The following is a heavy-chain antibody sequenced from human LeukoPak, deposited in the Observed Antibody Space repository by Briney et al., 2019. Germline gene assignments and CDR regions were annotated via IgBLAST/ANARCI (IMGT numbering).Heavy chain of an antibody. V-gene: IGHV4-59*01. CDR3: AGALARSAVVTRG. D-gene: IGHD4-23*01. CDR1: GGSISSYY. CDR2: IYYSGST. J-gene: IGHJ4*02. Sequence: SETLSLTCTVSGGSISSYYWSWIRQPPGKGLEWIGYIYYSGSTNYNPSLKSRVTISVDTSKNQFSLKLSSVTAADTAVYYCAGALARSAVVTRGWGQGTLVTVSS.